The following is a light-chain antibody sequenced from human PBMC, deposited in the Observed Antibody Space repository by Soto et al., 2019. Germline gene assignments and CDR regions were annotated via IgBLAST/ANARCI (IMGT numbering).Light chain of an antibody. CDR3: LQDYNYPRT. CDR2: AAS. J-gene: IGKJ1*01. V-gene: IGKV1-6*01. Sequence: AIQLTQSPSSLSASVGDRVTITCRASQAIRNDLGCYQQKPGKAPKLLIYAASSLQSGVPSRFSGSGSGTDFTLTISNLQPEDFATYYCLQDYNYPRTFGQGTKVEIK. CDR1: QAIRND.